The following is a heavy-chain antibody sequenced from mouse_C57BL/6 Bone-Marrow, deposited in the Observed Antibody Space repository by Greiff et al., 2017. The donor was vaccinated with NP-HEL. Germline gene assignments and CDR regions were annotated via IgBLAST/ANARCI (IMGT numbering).Heavy chain of an antibody. CDR1: GYTFTSYW. V-gene: IGHV1-61*01. Sequence: QVQLQQPGAELVRPGSSVKLSCKASGYTFTSYWMDWVKQRPGQGLEWIGNIYPSDSETHYNQKFKDKATLTVDKSSSTAYMQLSSLTSEDSAVYYCARGDSNCGYFDYWGQVTTLTVSS. D-gene: IGHD2-5*01. CDR3: ARGDSNCGYFDY. J-gene: IGHJ2*01. CDR2: IYPSDSET.